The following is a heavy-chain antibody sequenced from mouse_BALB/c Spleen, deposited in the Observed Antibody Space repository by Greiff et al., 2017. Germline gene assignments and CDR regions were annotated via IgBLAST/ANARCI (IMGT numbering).Heavy chain of an antibody. V-gene: IGHV5-6-2*01. CDR2: INSNGGST. Sequence: EVQLVESGGGLVKLGGSLKLSCAASGFTFSSYYMSWVRQTPEKRLELVAAINSNGGSTYYPDTVKGRFTISRDNAKNTLYLQMSSLKSEDTALYYCARQGYGNYVFAYWGQGTLVTVSA. CDR1: GFTFSSYY. J-gene: IGHJ3*01. CDR3: ARQGYGNYVFAY. D-gene: IGHD2-10*02.